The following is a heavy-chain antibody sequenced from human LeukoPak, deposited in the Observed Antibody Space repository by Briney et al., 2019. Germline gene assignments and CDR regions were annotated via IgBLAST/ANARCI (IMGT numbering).Heavy chain of an antibody. Sequence: PSETLSLTCTVCGGSVSSTNYYWGWIRQPPGKGLEWIGSIYYSGYTYYNPSLKSRLTMSVDTSKNQFSLKLSSVTAADTAVYYCARHDYDSSGYRRDYYFDQWGQGTLVTLSS. CDR1: GGSVSSTNYY. D-gene: IGHD3-22*01. CDR3: ARHDYDSSGYRRDYYFDQ. CDR2: IYYSGYT. J-gene: IGHJ4*01. V-gene: IGHV4-39*01.